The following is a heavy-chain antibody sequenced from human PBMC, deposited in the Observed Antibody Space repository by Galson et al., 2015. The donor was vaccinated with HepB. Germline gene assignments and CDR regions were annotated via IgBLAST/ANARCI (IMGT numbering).Heavy chain of an antibody. D-gene: IGHD3-3*01. CDR2: INPSGGSR. J-gene: IGHJ4*02. CDR3: ARPLPGEGFWSGYNYFDS. Sequence: SVKVSCKASGYTFTSYYMHWGRQAHGQGLEWMGIINPSGGSRSYAQKFQGRVTMTRDTSTSTVYMELSSLISEDTAVYYCARPLPGEGFWSGYNYFDSWGQGTLVTVSS. CDR1: GYTFTSYY. V-gene: IGHV1-46*01.